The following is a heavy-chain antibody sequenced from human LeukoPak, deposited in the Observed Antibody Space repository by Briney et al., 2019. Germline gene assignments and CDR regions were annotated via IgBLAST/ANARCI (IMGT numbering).Heavy chain of an antibody. J-gene: IGHJ4*02. CDR2: MNPNTGDT. CDR1: GYAFTGYD. D-gene: IGHD1-26*01. Sequence: ASVRVSCKASGYAFTGYDINLVRQATGQGLEWMGWMNPNTGDTGYAQNFQGRLTMTRNTSIDTAYMELSGLRSEDTAIYYCTRGSLSGSSRDYWGQGTLVTVSS. V-gene: IGHV1-8*01. CDR3: TRGSLSGSSRDY.